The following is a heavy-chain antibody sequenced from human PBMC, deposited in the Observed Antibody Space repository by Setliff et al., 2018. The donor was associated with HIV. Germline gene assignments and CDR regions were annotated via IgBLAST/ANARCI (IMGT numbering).Heavy chain of an antibody. D-gene: IGHD6-19*01. CDR2: IYISGST. Sequence: KTSETLSLTCTVSGGSISSYYWSWIRQPAGKGLEWIGHIYISGSTNYNPSFNSRVTMSVATSKNQFSLRLTSVTAADTAMYHCARDRSSGWSKDWFDTWGQGILVTVSS. CDR1: GGSISSYY. J-gene: IGHJ5*02. CDR3: ARDRSSGWSKDWFDT. V-gene: IGHV4-4*07.